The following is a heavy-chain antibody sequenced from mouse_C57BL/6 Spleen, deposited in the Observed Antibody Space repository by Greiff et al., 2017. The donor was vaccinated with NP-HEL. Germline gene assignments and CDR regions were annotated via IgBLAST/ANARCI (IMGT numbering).Heavy chain of an antibody. V-gene: IGHV5-6*02. J-gene: IGHJ2*01. D-gene: IGHD1-1*01. CDR2: ISRGGSYT. Sequence: DVKLVESGGDLVKPGGSLKLSCAASGFTFSSYGMSWVRQTPDKRLEWVATISRGGSYTYYPDSVQGRFTISRDNAKNTQYLQMSSLKYEDTAMYYCARRGYGSSYTYYFDYWGQGTTLTVSS. CDR1: GFTFSSYG. CDR3: ARRGYGSSYTYYFDY.